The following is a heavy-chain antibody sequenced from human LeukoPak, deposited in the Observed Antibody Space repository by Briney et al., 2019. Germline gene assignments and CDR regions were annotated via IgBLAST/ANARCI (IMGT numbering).Heavy chain of an antibody. CDR3: ARRMWFGELYYFDY. CDR1: GGSISSSSYY. D-gene: IGHD3-10*01. CDR2: IYYSGST. Sequence: KASETLSLTCTVSGGSISSSSYYWGWIRQPPGKGLEWIGSIYYSGSTYYNPSLKSRVTTSVDTSKNQFSLKLSSVTAADTAVYYCARRMWFGELYYFDYWGQGTLVTVSS. J-gene: IGHJ4*02. V-gene: IGHV4-39*01.